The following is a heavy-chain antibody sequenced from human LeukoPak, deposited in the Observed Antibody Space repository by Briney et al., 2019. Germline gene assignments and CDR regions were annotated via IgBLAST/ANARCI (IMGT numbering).Heavy chain of an antibody. CDR2: IWDDGSNK. Sequence: GGSLRLSWAASGLTFSSYGIHWGRQGPRKGLEWVAVIWDDGSNKYYADSVKGRFTISRDNSKNTLYLQMNSLRAEDTAVYYSARARYCSSTSCYVRDSSGWYCDYWGQGTLVTVSS. CDR3: ARARYCSSTSCYVRDSSGWYCDY. D-gene: IGHD2-2*01. J-gene: IGHJ4*02. V-gene: IGHV3-33*01. CDR1: GLTFSSYG.